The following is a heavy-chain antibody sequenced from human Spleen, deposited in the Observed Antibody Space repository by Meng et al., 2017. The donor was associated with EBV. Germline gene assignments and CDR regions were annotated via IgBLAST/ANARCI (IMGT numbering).Heavy chain of an antibody. D-gene: IGHD5-18*01. CDR2: MHYSGST. CDR3: AGGPTAMVTYFDY. J-gene: IGHJ4*02. V-gene: IGHV4-30-2*01. CDR1: VFSVSSGGYS. Sequence: EFGPGLVNPAQNLSLACAVSVFSVSSGGYSWGWIRQPPGKGLEWIGYMHYSGSTYNNPSLKSRVTISVDRSKNQFSLKLSSVTAADTAVYYCAGGPTAMVTYFDYWGQGTLVTVSS.